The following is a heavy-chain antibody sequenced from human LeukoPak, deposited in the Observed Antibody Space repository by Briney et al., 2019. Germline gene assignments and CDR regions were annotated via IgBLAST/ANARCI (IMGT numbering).Heavy chain of an antibody. CDR1: GGSISSYY. J-gene: IGHJ4*02. Sequence: PSETRSLTCTVSGGSISSYYWSWIRQPPGKGLEWIGYIYYSGSTNYNPSLKGRVTISVDTSKNQFSLKLSSVTAADTAVYYCAREGGYDSSFDYWGQGTLVTVSS. CDR3: AREGGYDSSFDY. CDR2: IYYSGST. V-gene: IGHV4-59*01. D-gene: IGHD5-12*01.